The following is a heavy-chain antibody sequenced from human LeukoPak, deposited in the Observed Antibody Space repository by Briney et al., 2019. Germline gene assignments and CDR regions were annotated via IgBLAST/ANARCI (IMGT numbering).Heavy chain of an antibody. D-gene: IGHD3-16*01. CDR2: IYYTGIT. CDR3: AASSGVTLGRF. V-gene: IGHV4-31*03. Sequence: SQTLSLTCTLSGGSNCRGAFYCNSIRQHPGEGLALLGYIYYTGITSYNPSLRSRVTMSADTTMNQVCLKLSSLTAADTAVYFCAASSGVTLGRFWGQGTLVTVSS. J-gene: IGHJ4*02. CDR1: GGSNCRGAFY.